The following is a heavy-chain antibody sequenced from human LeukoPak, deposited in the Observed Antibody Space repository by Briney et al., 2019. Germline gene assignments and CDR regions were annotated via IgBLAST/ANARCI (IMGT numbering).Heavy chain of an antibody. CDR3: ARPPGYCSSTSCPFDY. D-gene: IGHD2-2*01. CDR2: IYPGDSDT. CDR1: GYSFTSYW. Sequence: GESLKISCKGSGYSFTSYWIGWVRQMPGKGLEWMGIIYPGDSDTRYSPSFQGQVTISADKSISTAYLQWSSLKASDTAMYYYARPPGYCSSTSCPFDYWGQGTLVTVSS. V-gene: IGHV5-51*01. J-gene: IGHJ4*02.